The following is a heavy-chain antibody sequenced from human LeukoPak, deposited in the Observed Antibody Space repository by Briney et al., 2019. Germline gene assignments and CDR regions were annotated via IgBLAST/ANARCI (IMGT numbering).Heavy chain of an antibody. CDR3: VRDIGQLQSDY. V-gene: IGHV4-38-2*02. CDR2: ISHTGTT. J-gene: IGHJ4*02. D-gene: IGHD2-2*01. CDR1: GYSISSNYF. Sequence: SETLSLTCAVSGYSISSNYFWGWIRQPPGKGLEWIGTISHTGTTFYKPSLKTRIAISLDTSKNQFSLKVNPVTAADTAVYYCVRDIGQLQSDYWGQGTLVTVSS.